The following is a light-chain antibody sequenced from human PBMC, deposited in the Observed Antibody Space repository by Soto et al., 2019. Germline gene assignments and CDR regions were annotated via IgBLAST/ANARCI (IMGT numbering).Light chain of an antibody. CDR1: NIGSKS. CDR3: QVWDYSTDHVI. V-gene: IGLV3-21*04. Sequence: SYELTQPPSVSVAPGKTARITCGGNNIGSKSEHWYQQKPGQAPMLVIYYDSDRPSGIPERFAGSNSGNTATLIISRVEAGDEAGYYCQVWDYSTDHVIFGGGTKLTVL. CDR2: YDS. J-gene: IGLJ2*01.